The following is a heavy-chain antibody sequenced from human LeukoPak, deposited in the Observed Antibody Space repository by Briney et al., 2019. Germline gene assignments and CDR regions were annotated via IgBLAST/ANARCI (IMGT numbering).Heavy chain of an antibody. D-gene: IGHD3-16*01. CDR1: GSTVSTNY. Sequence: GGSLKLSCAASGSTVSTNYVSWVRQAPGKGLEWVSIIYSDGRAYYADSVKGRFTISRDDSKNTLYLQMYSLRAEDTAVYYCAGDDRDYDDSRHYYGMDVWGQGTTVTVSS. CDR2: IYSDGRA. J-gene: IGHJ6*02. V-gene: IGHV3-66*01. CDR3: AGDDRDYDDSRHYYGMDV.